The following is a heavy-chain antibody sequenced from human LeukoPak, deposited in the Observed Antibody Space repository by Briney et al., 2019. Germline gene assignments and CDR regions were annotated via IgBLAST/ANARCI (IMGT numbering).Heavy chain of an antibody. J-gene: IGHJ3*02. D-gene: IGHD1-7*01. CDR2: TKQDGSQS. V-gene: IGHV3-7*01. CDR3: ARGNSNAFDI. Sequence: GGSLRLSCAASGFTVSSNYMSWVRQAPGKGLEWVANTKQDGSQSYYVDSVKGRFTISRDNAKNSLYLQMNSLRAEDTAVCYCARGNSNAFDIWGQGTMVTVSS. CDR1: GFTVSSNY.